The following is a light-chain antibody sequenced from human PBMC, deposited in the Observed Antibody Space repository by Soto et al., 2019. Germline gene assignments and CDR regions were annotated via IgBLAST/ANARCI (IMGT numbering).Light chain of an antibody. V-gene: IGKV3-11*01. CDR2: DAS. CDR3: HQRSNWPST. J-gene: IGKJ4*01. Sequence: EIVLTQSPATLSLSPGDRATLSCRASQSVSSYLAWYQQKPGQAPRLLIYDASNRATGIPARFSGSGSGTDFTLTITSQEPEDCAVYYCHQRSNWPSTFGGGTTVEIK. CDR1: QSVSSY.